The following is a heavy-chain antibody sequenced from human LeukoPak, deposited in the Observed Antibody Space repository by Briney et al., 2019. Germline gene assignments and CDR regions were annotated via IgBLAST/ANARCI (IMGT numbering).Heavy chain of an antibody. D-gene: IGHD2-2*01. CDR2: IRYDGSNK. Sequence: GGSLRLSCAASGFTFSSYGMRWVRQAPGKGLEWVAFIRYDGSNKYYADSVKGRFTISRDNSKNTLYLQMNSLRAEDTAVYYCAKLTSPKYCSSTSCKFDYWGQGTLVTVSS. J-gene: IGHJ4*02. V-gene: IGHV3-30*02. CDR3: AKLTSPKYCSSTSCKFDY. CDR1: GFTFSSYG.